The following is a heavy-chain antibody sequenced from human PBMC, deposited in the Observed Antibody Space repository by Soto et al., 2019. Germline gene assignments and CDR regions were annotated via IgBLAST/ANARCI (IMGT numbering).Heavy chain of an antibody. CDR3: ALPRDSSGYYFDY. Sequence: QVQLVQSGAEVKKPGSSVKVSCKASGGTFSSYTISWVRQAPGQGLEWMGRIIPILGIANYAQKFQGRVTXTXDXXTSTAYMELSSLRSEDTAVYYCALPRDSSGYYFDYWGQGTLVTVSS. V-gene: IGHV1-69*02. CDR1: GGTFSSYT. D-gene: IGHD3-22*01. J-gene: IGHJ4*02. CDR2: IIPILGIA.